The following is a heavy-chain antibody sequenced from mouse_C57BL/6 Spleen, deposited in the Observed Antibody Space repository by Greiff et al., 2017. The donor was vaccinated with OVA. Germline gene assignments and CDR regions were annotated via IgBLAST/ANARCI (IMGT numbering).Heavy chain of an antibody. D-gene: IGHD1-1*01. J-gene: IGHJ2*01. CDR2: IYPRSGNT. CDR3: APITTVEGPSDFDY. V-gene: IGHV1-81*01. CDR1: GYTFTSYG. Sequence: QVQLQQSGAELARPGASVKLSCKASGYTFTSYGISWVKQRTGQGLEWIGEIYPRSGNTYYNEKFKGKATLTADKSSSTAYMELRSLTSEDSAVYFCAPITTVEGPSDFDYWGQGPTLTVSS.